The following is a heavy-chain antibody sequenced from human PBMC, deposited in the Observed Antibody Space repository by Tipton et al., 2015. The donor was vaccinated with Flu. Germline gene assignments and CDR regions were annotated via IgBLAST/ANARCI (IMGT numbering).Heavy chain of an antibody. D-gene: IGHD3-22*01. J-gene: IGHJ4*02. CDR1: GYTFTSYG. Sequence: QLVQSGAEVKKPGASVKVSCKASGYTFTSYGISWVRQAPGQGLEWMGWISAYNGNTNYAQKLQGRVTMTTDTSTSTAYMELRSLRSDDTAVYYCARVTYYYDSSGYYGIGYFDYWGQGTLVTVSS. V-gene: IGHV1-18*01. CDR2: ISAYNGNT. CDR3: ARVTYYYDSSGYYGIGYFDY.